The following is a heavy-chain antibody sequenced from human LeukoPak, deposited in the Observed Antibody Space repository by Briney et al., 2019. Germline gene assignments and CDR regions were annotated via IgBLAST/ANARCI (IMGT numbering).Heavy chain of an antibody. J-gene: IGHJ5*02. CDR2: INHSGST. CDR1: GGSFSGYY. V-gene: IGHV4-34*01. Sequence: SETLSLTCAVYGGSFSGYYWSWIRQPPGKGLEWIGEINHSGSTNYNPSLKSRVTISVDTSKNQFSLKLSSVTAAGTAVYYCARECPDWFDPWGQGTLVTVSS. CDR3: ARECPDWFDP.